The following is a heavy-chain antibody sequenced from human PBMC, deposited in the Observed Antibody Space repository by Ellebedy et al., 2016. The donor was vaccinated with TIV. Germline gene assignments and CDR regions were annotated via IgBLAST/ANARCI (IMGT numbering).Heavy chain of an antibody. V-gene: IGHV3-21*01. CDR3: ARASIVIVPAARRGDSDYYAMDV. CDR2: ISSSNSFI. CDR1: GFTFSSYN. D-gene: IGHD2-2*01. Sequence: GESLKISCATSGFTFSSYNMNWVRQAPGKGLEWVSSISSSNSFIKYEDSVKGRFTISRDNAKNSLYLQMNSLRAEDTAVYYCARASIVIVPAARRGDSDYYAMDVWGQGTTVTVSS. J-gene: IGHJ6*02.